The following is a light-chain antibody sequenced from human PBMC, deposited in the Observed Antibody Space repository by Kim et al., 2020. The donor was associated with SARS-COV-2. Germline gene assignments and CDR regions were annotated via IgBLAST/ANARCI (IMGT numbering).Light chain of an antibody. Sequence: LSASVGDRLTIPCRAIQSMSRWLAWDQQRPGKPPTLLIYDASSLESGVPSRFSGSGARTEFTLTISGLQPDDFATYYGQQYNSYSTCGQGTNLEI. CDR1: QSMSRW. CDR3: QQYNSYST. J-gene: IGKJ2*01. V-gene: IGKV1-5*01. CDR2: DAS.